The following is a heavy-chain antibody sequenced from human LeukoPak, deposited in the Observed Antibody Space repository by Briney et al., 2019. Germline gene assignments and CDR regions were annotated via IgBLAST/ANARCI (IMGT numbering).Heavy chain of an antibody. CDR1: GFTFSSYG. J-gene: IGHJ4*02. V-gene: IGHV3-23*01. D-gene: IGHD1-26*01. CDR2: ISGSGGST. Sequence: GGSLRLSCAASGFTFSSYGMSWVRQAPGKGLEWVSAISGSGGSTYYADSVKGRFTIYRDNAKNTLYLQMNSLRAEDTAVYYCARAQLYSGSYYLYYWGQGTLVTVSS. CDR3: ARAQLYSGSYYLYY.